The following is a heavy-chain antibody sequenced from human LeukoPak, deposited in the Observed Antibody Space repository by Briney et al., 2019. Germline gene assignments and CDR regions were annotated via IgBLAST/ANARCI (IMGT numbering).Heavy chain of an antibody. D-gene: IGHD2-15*01. J-gene: IGHJ4*02. Sequence: PGGSLRLSCAASGFTFSSYPMSWVRQAPGKGLEWVSIISTDSTYIFYAHSVKGRFTISRDNSKDTLYLQMSSLRVEDTAVYFCAKGEGYCGGGTCYRYFDSWGQGTLVTVSS. V-gene: IGHV3-23*01. CDR3: AKGEGYCGGGTCYRYFDS. CDR1: GFTFSSYP. CDR2: ISTDSTYI.